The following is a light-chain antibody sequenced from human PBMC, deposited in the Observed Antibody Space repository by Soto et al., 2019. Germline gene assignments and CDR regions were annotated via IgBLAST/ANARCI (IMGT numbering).Light chain of an antibody. CDR2: GAS. V-gene: IGKV3-15*01. CDR3: QQYNNWPRT. Sequence: EIVMTQSPATLSVSPGERATVSCRASQSVSSNLAWYQQKPGQAPRLLIYGASTRATGIQARFSGSGSGTEFTRTIGSLQSEDFAVYYCQQYNNWPRTFGQGTKLEIK. CDR1: QSVSSN. J-gene: IGKJ2*01.